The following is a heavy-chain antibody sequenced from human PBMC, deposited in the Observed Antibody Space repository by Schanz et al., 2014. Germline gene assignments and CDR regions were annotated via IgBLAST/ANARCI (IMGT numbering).Heavy chain of an antibody. CDR3: AKDLEPQCGGDCPLT. D-gene: IGHD2-21*02. J-gene: IGHJ4*02. CDR2: ISYDGSFE. Sequence: QVQLVESGGGVVQPGRSLRLSYGASGFTFSDYGTHWVRQAPGKGLEWVAFISYDGSFEDYLDSVKGRFTISRDNSKNTLYLQMSSLRGEDTAVYYCAKDLEPQCGGDCPLTWGQGTLVTVSS. V-gene: IGHV3-30*18. CDR1: GFTFSDYG.